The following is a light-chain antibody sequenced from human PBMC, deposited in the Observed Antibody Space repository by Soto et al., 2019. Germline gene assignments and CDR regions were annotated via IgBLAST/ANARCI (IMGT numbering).Light chain of an antibody. V-gene: IGKV3-15*01. CDR1: QSLSSN. CDR3: QQYNHWPRMLS. J-gene: IGKJ4*01. Sequence: EIVLTQSPATLYVSPGERATLSCRASQSLSSNVAWYQQRPRQAPRLLIFDTSSRASDVPDRFSGGGSGTEFTLTIASLQSEDFAIYYCQQYNHWPRMLSFGGGTKVDIK. CDR2: DTS.